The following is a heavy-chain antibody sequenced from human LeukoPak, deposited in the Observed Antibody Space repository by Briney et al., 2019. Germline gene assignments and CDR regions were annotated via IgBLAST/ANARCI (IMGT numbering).Heavy chain of an antibody. V-gene: IGHV5-51*01. Sequence: GAPLQISCKGSGSIFTSYWVGGVRPLPGKGVEGMGIIYPSDSDTRYSPSFQCQVTISVDKSISTAYLQWSSLKASDTAMYYCARLEGAAVAGTGYYYVDVWGKGTTVTVSS. J-gene: IGHJ6*03. D-gene: IGHD6-19*01. CDR2: IYPSDSDT. CDR1: GSIFTSYW. CDR3: ARLEGAAVAGTGYYYVDV.